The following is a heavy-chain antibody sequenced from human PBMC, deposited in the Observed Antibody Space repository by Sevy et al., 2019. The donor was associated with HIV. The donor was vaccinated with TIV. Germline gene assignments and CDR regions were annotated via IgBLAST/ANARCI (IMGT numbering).Heavy chain of an antibody. CDR1: GFTFSGAG. Sequence: GGSLRLSCAASGFTFSGAGFHWVRQTSGKGLEWIGRIRTKPNNYATAYSASRKVRFAISRDDSKNTTYLQLKTLKTKATAVYYCTCGYGRFDYWGQGTLVTVSS. CDR2: IRTKPNNYAT. D-gene: IGHD5-18*01. CDR3: TCGYGRFDY. V-gene: IGHV3-73*01. J-gene: IGHJ4*02.